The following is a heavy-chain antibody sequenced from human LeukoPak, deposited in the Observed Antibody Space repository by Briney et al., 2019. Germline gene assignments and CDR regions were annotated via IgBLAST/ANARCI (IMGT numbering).Heavy chain of an antibody. CDR1: GSTFSDYY. CDR2: IGSRGNTI. V-gene: IGHV3-11*01. D-gene: IGHD5-12*01. Sequence: GGSLRLSCAASGSTFSDYYMSWIRQAPGKGLEWVANIGSRGNTIYYADSVKGRFTISRDNARNSLYLQLNSLRVEDTAVYYCTRDSRHSGSFWGQGTLVTVSS. CDR3: TRDSRHSGSF. J-gene: IGHJ4*02.